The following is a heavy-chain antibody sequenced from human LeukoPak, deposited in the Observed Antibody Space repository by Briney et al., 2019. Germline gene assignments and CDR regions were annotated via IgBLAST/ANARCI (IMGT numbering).Heavy chain of an antibody. V-gene: IGHV3-11*06. D-gene: IGHD5-24*01. CDR1: GFTFSDYY. J-gene: IGHJ3*02. Sequence: VGSLRLSCAASGFTFSDYYMTWIRQAPGKGLEWVSYISSSSSYTNYADSVKGRFTISRDNAKNSLYLQMNSLRAEDTAVYYCARSLEMATVRSGFDIWGQGTMVAVSS. CDR3: ARSLEMATVRSGFDI. CDR2: ISSSSSYT.